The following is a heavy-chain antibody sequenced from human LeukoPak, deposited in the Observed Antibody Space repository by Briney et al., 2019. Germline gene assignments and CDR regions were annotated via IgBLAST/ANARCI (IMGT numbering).Heavy chain of an antibody. D-gene: IGHD3-10*01. CDR2: IYADGTT. V-gene: IGHV3-66*02. Sequence: GGSLRLSCAASGFSVTNNYMSWVRQARGRGLEWVSLIYADGTTHYADSVKGRFTISKDTSQNTVYLQMNSLGAEDTAMYYCARDRAGTQAWVEFDPWGQGTLVTVSP. CDR1: GFSVTNNY. CDR3: ARDRAGTQAWVEFDP. J-gene: IGHJ5*02.